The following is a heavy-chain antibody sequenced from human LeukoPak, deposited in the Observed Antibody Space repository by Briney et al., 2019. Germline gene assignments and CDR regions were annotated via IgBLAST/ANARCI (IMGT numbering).Heavy chain of an antibody. D-gene: IGHD2-2*01. J-gene: IGHJ2*01. CDR3: ARGGSYCSSTRCYDTLGYFDL. Sequence: GGSLRLSCAASGFTFSDYYMSWIRQAPGKGLEWVSYISSSGSTIYYADSVKGRFTISRDNAKNSLYLQMNSLRAEDTAVYYCARGGSYCSSTRCYDTLGYFDLWGRGTLVTVSS. CDR1: GFTFSDYY. CDR2: ISSSGSTI. V-gene: IGHV3-11*04.